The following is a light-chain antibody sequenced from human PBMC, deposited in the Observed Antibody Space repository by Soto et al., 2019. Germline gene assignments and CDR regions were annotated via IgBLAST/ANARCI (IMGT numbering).Light chain of an antibody. CDR2: DAS. J-gene: IGKJ4*01. V-gene: IGKV3-11*01. Sequence: EIVLTQSPATLSLSPGERATLSCRASQSISSHLTWYQQKPGQAPRLLIYDASNRDTDIPARFSGSGSGTDFTLIISSLEPEDFAVYYCQRRDWPLAFGGGTKVEIK. CDR1: QSISSH. CDR3: QRRDWPLA.